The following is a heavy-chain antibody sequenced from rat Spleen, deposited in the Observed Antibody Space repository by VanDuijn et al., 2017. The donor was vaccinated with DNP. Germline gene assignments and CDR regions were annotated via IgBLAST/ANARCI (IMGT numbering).Heavy chain of an antibody. Sequence: EVQLQESGPGLVKPSQSLSLTCSVTDDSVTSGWRWNWVRKFPGNEMEWMGYIDSEGSTSYHPSLISRISITRDTSTNQFLLQLNSVNSEDTATDYCGRGYDTDYYYGLFDYWGQGVMVTVSA. J-gene: IGHJ2*01. D-gene: IGHD1-6*01. CDR2: IDSEGST. CDR1: DDSVTSGWR. V-gene: IGHV3-3*01. CDR3: GRGYDTDYYYGLFDY.